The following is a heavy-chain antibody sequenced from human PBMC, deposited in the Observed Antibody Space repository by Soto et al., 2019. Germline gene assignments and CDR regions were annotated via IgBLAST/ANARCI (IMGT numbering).Heavy chain of an antibody. CDR3: ARDLYPYYYDSSGYYPPDY. CDR1: GFTFSSYG. J-gene: IGHJ4*02. CDR2: IWYDGSNK. Sequence: VQLVESGGGLVQPGGSLRLSCAASGFTFSSYGMHWVRQAPGKGLEWVAVIWYDGSNKYYADSVKGRFTISRDNSKNTLYLQMNSLRAEDTAVYYCARDLYPYYYDSSGYYPPDYWGQGTLVTVSS. D-gene: IGHD3-22*01. V-gene: IGHV3-33*08.